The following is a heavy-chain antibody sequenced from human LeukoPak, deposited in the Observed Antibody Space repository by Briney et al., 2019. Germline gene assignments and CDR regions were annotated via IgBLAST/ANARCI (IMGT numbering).Heavy chain of an antibody. CDR3: ARARRWRMTTATHVAFDI. V-gene: IGHV4-34*01. CDR2: INHSGST. D-gene: IGHD4-11*01. Sequence: PSETLSLTCAVYGGSFSGYYWSWIRQPPGKGLEWIGEINHSGSTNYNPSLKSRVTISVDTSKNQFSLKLSSVTAADTAVYYGARARRWRMTTATHVAFDIWGQGTMVTVSS. J-gene: IGHJ3*02. CDR1: GGSFSGYY.